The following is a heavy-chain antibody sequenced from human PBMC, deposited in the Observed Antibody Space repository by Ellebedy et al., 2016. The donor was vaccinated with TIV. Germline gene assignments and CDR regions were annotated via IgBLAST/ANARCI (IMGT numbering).Heavy chain of an antibody. J-gene: IGHJ5*02. D-gene: IGHD1-1*01. CDR2: FDPEDGET. Sequence: ASVKVSCKVSGYTLTELSMHWVRQAPGKGLEWMGGFDPEDGETIYAQKFQGRVTMTEDTSTDTAYMELSSLRSEDTAVYYCAISEGYNWNQYSGGFDPWGQGTLVTVSS. CDR1: GYTLTELS. CDR3: AISEGYNWNQYSGGFDP. V-gene: IGHV1-24*01.